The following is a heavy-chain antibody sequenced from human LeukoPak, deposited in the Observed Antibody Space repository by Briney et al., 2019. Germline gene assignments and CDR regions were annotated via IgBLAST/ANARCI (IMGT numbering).Heavy chain of an antibody. V-gene: IGHV1-8*03. CDR1: GYTFTSYG. CDR2: MNPNSGNT. J-gene: IGHJ4*02. Sequence: ASVKVSCKASGYTFTSYGISWVRQAPGQGLEWMGWMNPNSGNTGYAQKFQGRVTITRDTSASTTYMELSSLRSEDTAVYYCARGALYGSGSSSDYWGQGTLVTVSS. CDR3: ARGALYGSGSSSDY. D-gene: IGHD3-10*01.